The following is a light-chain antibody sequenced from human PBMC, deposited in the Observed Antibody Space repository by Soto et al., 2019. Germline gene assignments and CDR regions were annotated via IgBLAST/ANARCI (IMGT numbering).Light chain of an antibody. V-gene: IGLV2-11*01. CDR1: SSDVGTYNY. CDR3: CSYAGSALWV. Sequence: QSALTQPRSVSGSPGQSVTISCTGTSSDVGTYNYVSWYQQHPGKAPKLVIYDVTMRPSGVPDRFSGSKSGNTASLTISGLQAEDEADYYCCSYAGSALWVFGGGTKLTVL. J-gene: IGLJ3*02. CDR2: DVT.